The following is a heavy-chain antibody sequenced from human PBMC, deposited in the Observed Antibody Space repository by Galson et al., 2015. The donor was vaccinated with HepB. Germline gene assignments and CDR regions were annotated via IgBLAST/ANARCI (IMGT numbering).Heavy chain of an antibody. J-gene: IGHJ5*02. V-gene: IGHV3-7*03. CDR3: ASQNA. D-gene: IGHD1-1*01. Sequence: SLRLSCAASGLTFSTYWMSWVRQAPGKGLEWVANIKHDGSEKDYVDSVRGRFTISRDNAKNSLYLQMNSLRVEDTAVYYCASQNAWGQGTLVTVSS. CDR2: IKHDGSEK. CDR1: GLTFSTYW.